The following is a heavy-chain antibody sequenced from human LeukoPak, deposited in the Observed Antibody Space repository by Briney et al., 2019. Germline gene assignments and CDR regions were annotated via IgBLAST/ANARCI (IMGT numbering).Heavy chain of an antibody. Sequence: GSLRLPCAASGFIFSAYGMHWVRQAPGKGLEWVAVIWYDGGNKYYADSVKGRFTISRDNSKNTLYLQMNSLRAEDTAVYYCAKERLHKYYYDSSGSYYFDYWGQGTLVTVSS. CDR2: IWYDGGNK. D-gene: IGHD3-22*01. J-gene: IGHJ4*02. V-gene: IGHV3-30*02. CDR3: AKERLHKYYYDSSGSYYFDY. CDR1: GFIFSAYG.